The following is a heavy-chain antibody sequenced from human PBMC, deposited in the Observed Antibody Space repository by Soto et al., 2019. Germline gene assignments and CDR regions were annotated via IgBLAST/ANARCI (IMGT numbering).Heavy chain of an antibody. J-gene: IGHJ3*02. CDR2: IYPGDSDT. V-gene: IGHV5-51*01. CDR1: GYSFTSYW. CDR3: AKPIRTSAAGTFAFDI. Sequence: GESLKISCKGSGYSFTSYWIGWVRQMPGKGLEWMGIIYPGDSDTRYSPSFQGQVTISADKSISTAYLQWSSLKASDTAMYYCAKPIRTSAAGTFAFDIWGQGTMVTVSS. D-gene: IGHD6-13*01.